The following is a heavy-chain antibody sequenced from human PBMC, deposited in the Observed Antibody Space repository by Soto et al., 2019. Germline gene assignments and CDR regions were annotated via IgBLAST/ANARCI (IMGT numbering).Heavy chain of an antibody. Sequence: ASVKVSCKASGGTFSSYSISWVLQAPGQGLEWMGGIIPIFGTANYAQKFQGRVTITADESTSTAYMELSSLRSEDTAVYYCARRGYSYGTPIQPYYYYGMDVWGQGTTVTVSS. CDR3: ARRGYSYGTPIQPYYYYGMDV. D-gene: IGHD5-18*01. V-gene: IGHV1-69*13. J-gene: IGHJ6*02. CDR2: IIPIFGTA. CDR1: GGTFSSYS.